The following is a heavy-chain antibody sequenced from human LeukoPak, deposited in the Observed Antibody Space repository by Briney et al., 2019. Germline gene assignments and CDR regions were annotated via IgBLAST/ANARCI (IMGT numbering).Heavy chain of an antibody. J-gene: IGHJ5*01. D-gene: IGHD3-10*01. CDR3: TTDLELTMIRGVIVS. CDR2: IKSKGDGETT. V-gene: IGHV3-15*01. Sequence: GESLRLSCAASGFTFTNAWMNWVRQAPGKGLAWVGRIKSKGDGETTDYAAPVKGRFTMSRDDSKATVYLQMNYLEAEDTAVYYCTTDLELTMIRGVIVSWGQGALVTVSS. CDR1: GFTFTNAW.